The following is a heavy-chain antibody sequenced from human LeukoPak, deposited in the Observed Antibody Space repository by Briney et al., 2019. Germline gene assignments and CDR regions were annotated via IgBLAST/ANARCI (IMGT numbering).Heavy chain of an antibody. D-gene: IGHD2-15*01. Sequence: ASVKVSCKASVYTFTSYDITWVRQAPGQGLEWMGWTSSYNGNTNYAQKFQGRVTMTTDTSTSTAYMELRSLRSDDTAVYYCARLYCSGGSCYGGYSVVSLDYWGQGALVTVPS. CDR1: VYTFTSYD. J-gene: IGHJ4*02. CDR3: ARLYCSGGSCYGGYSVVSLDY. V-gene: IGHV1-18*01. CDR2: TSSYNGNT.